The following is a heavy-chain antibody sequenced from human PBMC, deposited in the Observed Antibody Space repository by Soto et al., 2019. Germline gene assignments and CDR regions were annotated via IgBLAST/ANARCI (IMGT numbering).Heavy chain of an antibody. J-gene: IGHJ6*01. CDR1: GGSISSSTYY. D-gene: IGHD2-15*01. V-gene: IGHV4-39*01. CDR2: IYYSRNSGNT. CDR3: ARRRRVAYYYGMDV. Sequence: QLQLQESGPGLVKPSETLSLTCTVSGGSISSSTYYWGWIRQPPGRGLEWIGSIYYSRNSGNTYYNPSLKSRVTTSVDTSNNQFPLKLSSVTAADTAVYYCARRRRVAYYYGMDVWGQGTTDTVSS.